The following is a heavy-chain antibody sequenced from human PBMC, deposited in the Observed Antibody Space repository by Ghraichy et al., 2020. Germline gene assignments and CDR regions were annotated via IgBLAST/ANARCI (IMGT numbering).Heavy chain of an antibody. CDR3: ARLSLGFEEESLSVFDY. V-gene: IGHV4-39*01. CDR1: GGSISSSSYY. Sequence: SETLSLTCTVSGGSISSSSYYWGWIRQPPGKGLEWIGSIYYSGSTYYNPSLKCRVTISVDTSKNQFSLTLSPVTAADTAVYYCARLSLGFEEESLSVFDYWGQGTLVTVSS. D-gene: IGHD3-10*01. J-gene: IGHJ4*01. CDR2: IYYSGST.